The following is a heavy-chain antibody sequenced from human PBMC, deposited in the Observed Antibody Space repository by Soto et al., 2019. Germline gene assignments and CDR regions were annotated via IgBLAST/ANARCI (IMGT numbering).Heavy chain of an antibody. CDR2: ISGSGGST. D-gene: IGHD3-9*01. J-gene: IGHJ4*02. Sequence: EVQVLESGGGLVQPGGSLRLSCAASGFTFSSYAMSWVRQAPGKGLEWVSAISGSGGSTYYADSVKGRFTISRDNSKKPLYLQVNSLRDEDTALYYCASDRDVVNGYPRFLAYWGQGTLVTVSS. V-gene: IGHV3-23*01. CDR3: ASDRDVVNGYPRFLAY. CDR1: GFTFSSYA.